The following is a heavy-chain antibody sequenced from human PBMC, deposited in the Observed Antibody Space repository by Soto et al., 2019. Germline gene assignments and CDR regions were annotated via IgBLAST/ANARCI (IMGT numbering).Heavy chain of an antibody. V-gene: IGHV3-33*01. CDR3: ARLYCSATSCYSVGAFDI. Sequence: WGSLRLSCAASGFTFSTYGMHWVRQAPGKGLEWVALIWFDGSDKYYTESVKGRFTISRDNSKSTLYLQMNSLRAEDTAFYYCARLYCSATSCYSVGAFDIRGPGTMVTVSS. D-gene: IGHD2-2*01. J-gene: IGHJ3*02. CDR2: IWFDGSDK. CDR1: GFTFSTYG.